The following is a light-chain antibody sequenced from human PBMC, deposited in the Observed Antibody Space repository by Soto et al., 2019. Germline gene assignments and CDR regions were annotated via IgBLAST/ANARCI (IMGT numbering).Light chain of an antibody. J-gene: IGLJ2*01. CDR1: SGHSSYA. CDR3: QTWDTGARVV. V-gene: IGLV4-69*01. CDR2: LSSDGSH. Sequence: QLVLTQSPSASASLGASVKLTCTLSSGHSSYAIAWHQQQPEKGPRYLMKLSSDGSHSKGDGIPDRLSGSSSAAERYLTISSLHSEDEADYYCQTWDTGARVVFGGGTKVTVL.